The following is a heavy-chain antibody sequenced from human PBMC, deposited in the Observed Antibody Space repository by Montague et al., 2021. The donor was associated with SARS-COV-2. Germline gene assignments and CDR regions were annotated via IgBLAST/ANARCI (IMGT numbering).Heavy chain of an antibody. V-gene: IGHV3-7*01. J-gene: IGHJ5*02. CDR1: GFTFSSYW. CDR2: IKQDGSEK. CDR3: ARRPAEGGRGGRWFDP. Sequence: SLRLSCAASGFTFSSYWMSWVRQAPGKGLEWVANIKQDGSEKYYVDSVKGRFTISRDNAKNSLYLQMNSLRAEDTAVYYCARRPAEGGRGGRWFDPWGQGTLVTVSS. D-gene: IGHD3-16*01.